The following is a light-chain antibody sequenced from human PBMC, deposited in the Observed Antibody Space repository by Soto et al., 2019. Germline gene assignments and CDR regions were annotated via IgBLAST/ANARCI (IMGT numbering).Light chain of an antibody. CDR2: EVS. Sequence: QSALAQPPSASGAPGQSVTISCTGTSSDVGGYDYVSWYQQHPGKAPKLMIYEVSKRPSGVPDRFSGSKSGSTASLTVSRLQAEDEDDYYCSLYAGSNKGVFGGGTKLTVL. CDR1: SSDVGGYDY. J-gene: IGLJ3*02. CDR3: SLYAGSNKGV. V-gene: IGLV2-8*01.